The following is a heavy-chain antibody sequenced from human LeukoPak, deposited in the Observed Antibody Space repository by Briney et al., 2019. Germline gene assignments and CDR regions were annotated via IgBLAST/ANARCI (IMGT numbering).Heavy chain of an antibody. V-gene: IGHV4-30-4*01. D-gene: IGHD3-10*01. CDR1: GGPISSGDYY. Sequence: SETLSLTCTVSGGPISSGDYYWSWIRQPPGKGLEWIGYIYYSGSTYYNPSLKSRVTISVDTSKNQFSLKLSSVTAADTAVYYCARAGFYYGSGSYYLYWFDPWGQGTLVTVSS. CDR2: IYYSGST. CDR3: ARAGFYYGSGSYYLYWFDP. J-gene: IGHJ5*02.